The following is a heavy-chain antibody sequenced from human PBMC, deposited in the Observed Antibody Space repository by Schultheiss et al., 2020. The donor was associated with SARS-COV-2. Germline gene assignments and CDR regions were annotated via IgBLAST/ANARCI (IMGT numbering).Heavy chain of an antibody. Sequence: WGSLRLSCAASGFTFSSYAMSWVRQAPGKGLEWVSAISGSGGSTYYADSVKGRFTISRDNSKNTLYLQMNSLRAEDTAVYYCAKDGLDYSSSWYQDYWGQGTLVTVSS. CDR2: ISGSGGST. J-gene: IGHJ4*02. D-gene: IGHD6-13*01. CDR1: GFTFSSYA. V-gene: IGHV3-23*01. CDR3: AKDGLDYSSSWYQDY.